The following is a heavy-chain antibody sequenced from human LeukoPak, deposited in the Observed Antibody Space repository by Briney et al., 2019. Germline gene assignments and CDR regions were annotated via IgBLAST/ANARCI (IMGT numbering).Heavy chain of an antibody. Sequence: ASVKVSCKASGGTFSSYAISWVRQAPGQGLEWMGGIIPIFGTANYAQKFQGRVTITAGESTSTAYMELSSLRSEDTAVYYCARDTGVVAAAFDIWGQGTMVTVSS. CDR1: GGTFSSYA. J-gene: IGHJ3*02. CDR2: IIPIFGTA. CDR3: ARDTGVVAAAFDI. V-gene: IGHV1-69*01. D-gene: IGHD2-15*01.